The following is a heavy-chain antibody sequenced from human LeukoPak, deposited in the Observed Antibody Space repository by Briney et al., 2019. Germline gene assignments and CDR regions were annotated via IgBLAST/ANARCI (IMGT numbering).Heavy chain of an antibody. Sequence: SETLSLTCTVSGGSISSYYWNWIRQPPGKGLEWIGYIYYSGSTNYNPSLKSRVTISVDTSKNQFSLKLSSVTAADTAVYYCARDADDSTFGYWGQGTLVTVSS. CDR1: GGSISSYY. D-gene: IGHD3-22*01. V-gene: IGHV4-59*12. J-gene: IGHJ4*02. CDR2: IYYSGST. CDR3: ARDADDSTFGY.